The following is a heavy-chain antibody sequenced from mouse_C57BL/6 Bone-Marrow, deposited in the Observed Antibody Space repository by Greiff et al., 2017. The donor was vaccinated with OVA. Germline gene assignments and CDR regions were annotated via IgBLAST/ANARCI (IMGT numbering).Heavy chain of an antibody. CDR3: ARGGTRDY. D-gene: IGHD3-3*01. CDR2: IDPSDSYT. V-gene: IGHV1-50*01. Sequence: VQLQQPGAELVKPGASVKLSCKASGYTFTSYWMQWVKQRPGQGLEWIGEIDPSDSYTNYNQKFKGKATLTVDTSSSTAYMQLSSLTSEDSAVYYCARGGTRDYWGQGTTLTVSS. CDR1: GYTFTSYW. J-gene: IGHJ2*01.